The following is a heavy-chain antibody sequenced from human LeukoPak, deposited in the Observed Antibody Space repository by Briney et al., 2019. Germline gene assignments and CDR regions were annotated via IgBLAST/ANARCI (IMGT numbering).Heavy chain of an antibody. V-gene: IGHV3-30-3*01. J-gene: IGHJ4*02. D-gene: IGHD3-22*01. CDR3: ARGPSSGYYYYFDY. Sequence: GGSLRLSCAASGFTFSSYAMHWVRQAPGKGLEWVAVISYDGSNKYYADSVKGRFTISRDNSKNTLYLQMNSLRAEDTAVYYCARGPSSGYYYYFDYWGQGTLVTVSS. CDR1: GFTFSSYA. CDR2: ISYDGSNK.